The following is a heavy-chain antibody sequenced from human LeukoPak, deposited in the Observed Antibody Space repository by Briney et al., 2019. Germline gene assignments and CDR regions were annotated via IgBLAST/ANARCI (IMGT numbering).Heavy chain of an antibody. V-gene: IGHV4-4*07. J-gene: IGHJ4*02. CDR3: ARDDYYYDSSGYYSN. Sequence: PSETLSLTCTVPGGSISSYYWSWIRQPAGKGLEWIGRIYTSGSTNYNPSLKSRVTMSVDTSKNQFSLKLSSVTAADTAVYYCARDDYYYDSSGYYSNWGQGTLVTVSS. CDR1: GGSISSYY. CDR2: IYTSGST. D-gene: IGHD3-22*01.